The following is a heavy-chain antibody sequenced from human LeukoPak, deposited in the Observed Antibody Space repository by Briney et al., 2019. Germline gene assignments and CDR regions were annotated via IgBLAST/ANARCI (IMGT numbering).Heavy chain of an antibody. J-gene: IGHJ6*02. D-gene: IGHD4-17*01. Sequence: GGSLRLSCAASGFTFSTYWMSWVRQAPGKGLEWVANIKPDGSEKYYVDSVKGRFSISRDNAKKSLSLQMNILRAEDTAVYYCVRDGLTTAYYYLYGMDVWGQGTPVTVSS. CDR2: IKPDGSEK. CDR1: GFTFSTYW. V-gene: IGHV3-7*01. CDR3: VRDGLTTAYYYLYGMDV.